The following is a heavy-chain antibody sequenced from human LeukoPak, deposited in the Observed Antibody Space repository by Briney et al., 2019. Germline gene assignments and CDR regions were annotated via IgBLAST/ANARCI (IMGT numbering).Heavy chain of an antibody. V-gene: IGHV4-59*01. CDR3: ARGGSESYRNYYYMDV. D-gene: IGHD3-10*01. J-gene: IGHJ6*03. CDR2: VYYSGST. CDR1: GGSISRYY. Sequence: SETLSLTCTVSGGSISRYYWSWIRQPPGKELAGIGYVYYSGSTNYNPSLKSRVTISVDTSKNQFSLKLSSVTAADTAVYYCARGGSESYRNYYYMDVWGKGTTVTVSS.